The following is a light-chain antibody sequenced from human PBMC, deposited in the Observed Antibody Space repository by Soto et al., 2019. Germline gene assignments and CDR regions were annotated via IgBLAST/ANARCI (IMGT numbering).Light chain of an antibody. CDR2: SNN. Sequence: QSVLTQPPSASGTPGQRVTISCSGSSSNIGSNTANWYQQLPGTAPKLLIYSNNQRPSGVPDRFSGSKSGTSASLAISGLQSEDEADYSCAAWDDRLSGSSVVGTGTTVTAL. CDR1: SSNIGSNT. J-gene: IGLJ1*01. V-gene: IGLV1-44*01. CDR3: AAWDDRLSGSSV.